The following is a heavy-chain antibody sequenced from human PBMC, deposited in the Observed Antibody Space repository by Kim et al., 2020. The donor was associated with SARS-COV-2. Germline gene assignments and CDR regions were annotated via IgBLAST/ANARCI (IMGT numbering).Heavy chain of an antibody. CDR1: GFTFSSYS. J-gene: IGHJ2*01. D-gene: IGHD6-6*01. CDR2: ISSSSSYI. Sequence: GGCLRLACAESGFTFSSYSMNWVRQAPGKGLEWVSSISSSSSYIYYADSVKGRFTISRDNAKNSLYLQMNSLRAEDTAVYYCARVSPREEAARPYWYFDLWGRGTLVTVSS. CDR3: ARVSPREEAARPYWYFDL. V-gene: IGHV3-21*01.